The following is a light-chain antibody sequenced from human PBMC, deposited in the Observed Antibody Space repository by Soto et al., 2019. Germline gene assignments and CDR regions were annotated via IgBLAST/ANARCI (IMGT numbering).Light chain of an antibody. CDR2: DVS. Sequence: QSVLTQPRSVSGSPGQSVTISCTGTSSDVGGYNSVSWYQQHPGKAPKLMIFDVSKRPSGVHDRFSGSKSGNTASLTISGLQAEDEGDYYCCSYAGSFVVFGGGTKLTVL. CDR1: SSDVGGYNS. V-gene: IGLV2-11*01. CDR3: CSYAGSFVV. J-gene: IGLJ2*01.